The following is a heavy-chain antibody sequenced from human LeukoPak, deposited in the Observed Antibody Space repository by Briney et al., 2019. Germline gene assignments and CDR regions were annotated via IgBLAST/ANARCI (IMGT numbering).Heavy chain of an antibody. CDR2: VSGSGGST. CDR1: GFIFSSYA. Sequence: PGGTLRLTCAASGFIFSSYAMSWVRKAPGKGLERVSTVSGSGGSTYYDDSVKGRFTISRENSKNTVYLQMNSLRAEDTSVYYCAKDLSCINDVHQEDFDYWVQATLVTVPS. J-gene: IGHJ4*02. V-gene: IGHV3-23*01. D-gene: IGHD2-8*01. CDR3: AKDLSCINDVHQEDFDY.